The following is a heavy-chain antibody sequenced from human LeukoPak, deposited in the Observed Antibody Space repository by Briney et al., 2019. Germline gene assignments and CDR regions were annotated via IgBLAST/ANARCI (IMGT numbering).Heavy chain of an antibody. V-gene: IGHV4-34*01. Sequence: SETLSLTCAVYGGSFSGYYWSWIRQPPGQWLEWIGEINHSGSTNYNPSLKSRVTISVDTSKNQFSLKLSSVTAADGAMYYCARRYRLGRGDGLDLWGQGTMVTVSS. D-gene: IGHD3-16*02. CDR1: GGSFSGYY. J-gene: IGHJ3*01. CDR2: INHSGST. CDR3: ARRYRLGRGDGLDL.